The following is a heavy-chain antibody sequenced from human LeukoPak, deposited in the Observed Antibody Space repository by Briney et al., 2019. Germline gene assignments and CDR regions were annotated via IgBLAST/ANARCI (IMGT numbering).Heavy chain of an antibody. D-gene: IGHD6-6*01. Sequence: PGGSLRLSCAASGFTFSSYSMNWVRQAPGKGLEWVSSISSSSSYIYYADSVKGRFTISRDNAKNSLYLQMNSLRAEDTAVYYCARDVAARPGAWGQGTMATVSS. V-gene: IGHV3-21*01. CDR1: GFTFSSYS. CDR2: ISSSSSYI. J-gene: IGHJ3*01. CDR3: ARDVAARPGA.